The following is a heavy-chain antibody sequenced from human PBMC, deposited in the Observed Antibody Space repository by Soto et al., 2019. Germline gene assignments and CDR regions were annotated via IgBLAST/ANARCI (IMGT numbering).Heavy chain of an antibody. CDR3: ARVYGDYGISYYYYGMDV. Sequence: ASVKVSCKASGYTFTSYAMHWVRQAPGQRLEWMGWINAGNGNTKYSQKFQGRVTITRDTSASTAYMELSSLRSEDTAVYYCARVYGDYGISYYYYGMDVWGQGTTVTAP. CDR1: GYTFTSYA. CDR2: INAGNGNT. J-gene: IGHJ6*02. V-gene: IGHV1-3*01. D-gene: IGHD4-17*01.